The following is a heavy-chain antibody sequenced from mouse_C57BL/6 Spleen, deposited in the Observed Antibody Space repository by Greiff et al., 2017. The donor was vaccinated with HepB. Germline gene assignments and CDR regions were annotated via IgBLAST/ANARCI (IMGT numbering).Heavy chain of an antibody. D-gene: IGHD4-1*01. CDR2: ISYSGST. Sequence: EVKLEESGPGMVKPSQSLSLTCTVTGYSITSGYDWHWIRHFPGNKLEWMGYISYSGSTNYNPSLKSRISITHDTSKNHFFLKLNSVTTEDTATYYCARAGLTGVAWFAYWGQGTLVTVSA. CDR1: GYSITSGYD. V-gene: IGHV3-1*01. CDR3: ARAGLTGVAWFAY. J-gene: IGHJ3*01.